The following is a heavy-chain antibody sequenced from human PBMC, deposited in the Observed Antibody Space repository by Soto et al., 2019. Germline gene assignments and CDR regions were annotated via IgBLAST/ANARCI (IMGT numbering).Heavy chain of an antibody. CDR2: TSSSSSYT. CDR1: GFTFSDYY. D-gene: IGHD6-13*01. Sequence: PGGSLRLSCAASGFTFSDYYMSWIRQAPGKGLEWVSYTSSSSSYTNYADSVKGRFTISRDNAKNSLYLQMNSLRAEDTAVYYCARDLSSSPKEGDYWGQGTLVTVSS. J-gene: IGHJ4*02. V-gene: IGHV3-11*06. CDR3: ARDLSSSPKEGDY.